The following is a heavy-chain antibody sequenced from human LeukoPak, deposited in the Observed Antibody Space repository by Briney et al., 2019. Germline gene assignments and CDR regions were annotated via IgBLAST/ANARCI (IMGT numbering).Heavy chain of an antibody. Sequence: GGSLRLSCGASGFTFSTYAMSWVRQAPGKGLEWVSGIGVVGVTYYSGSVKGRFTISRESAKNSLYLQMNSLRDGDTAVYYCAQEYCSGGNCAGGFYFDLWGRGTPVTVSS. CDR2: IGVVGVT. V-gene: IGHV3-13*01. D-gene: IGHD2-15*01. CDR3: AQEYCSGGNCAGGFYFDL. J-gene: IGHJ2*01. CDR1: GFTFSTYA.